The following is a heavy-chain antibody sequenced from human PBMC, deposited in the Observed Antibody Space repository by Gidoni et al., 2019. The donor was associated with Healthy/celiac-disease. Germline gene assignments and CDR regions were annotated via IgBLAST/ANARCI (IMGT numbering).Heavy chain of an antibody. J-gene: IGHJ6*02. CDR2: IWYDGSNK. CDR3: ARDLAPAYQLLAHRGEENYYGMDV. D-gene: IGHD2-2*01. V-gene: IGHV3-33*08. Sequence: QVQLVESVGGVVQPGRSLRLSCAASGFTFSSYGMHWVRRAPGKGLEWVAVIWYDGSNKYYADSVKGRFTISRDNSKNTLYLQMNSLRAEDTAVYYCARDLAPAYQLLAHRGEENYYGMDVWGQGTTVTVSS. CDR1: GFTFSSYG.